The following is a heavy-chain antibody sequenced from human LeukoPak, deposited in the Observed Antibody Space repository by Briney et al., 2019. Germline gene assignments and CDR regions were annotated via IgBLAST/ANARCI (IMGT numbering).Heavy chain of an antibody. Sequence: GGSLRLSCAVSGFTFSDYAMYRIRQAPGKGLEFVSYISGSGDSTYYADSVKGRFTVSRDNSKNTLYVQMDSLRAEDTAVYYCAKEKAAWYPFDYWGQGTLVTVSS. J-gene: IGHJ4*02. D-gene: IGHD6-13*01. CDR2: ISGSGDST. CDR1: GFTFSDYA. V-gene: IGHV3-23*01. CDR3: AKEKAAWYPFDY.